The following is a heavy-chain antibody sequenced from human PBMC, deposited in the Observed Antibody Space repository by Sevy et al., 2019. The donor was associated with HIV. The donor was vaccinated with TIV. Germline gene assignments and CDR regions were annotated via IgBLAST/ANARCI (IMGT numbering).Heavy chain of an antibody. D-gene: IGHD3-16*02. CDR3: VKARLRLGELSLYYFGY. Sequence: GGSLRLSCSASGFTFSSYAMHWVRQAPGKGLEYVSAISSNGGSTYYADSVKGRFTISRDNSKNTLYLQMSSLRAEDTAVYYCVKARLRLGELSLYYFGYWGQGTLVTVSS. V-gene: IGHV3-64D*06. J-gene: IGHJ4*02. CDR2: ISSNGGST. CDR1: GFTFSSYA.